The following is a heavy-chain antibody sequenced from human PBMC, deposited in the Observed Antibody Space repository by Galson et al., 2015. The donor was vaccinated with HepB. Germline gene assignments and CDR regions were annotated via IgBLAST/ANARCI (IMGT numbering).Heavy chain of an antibody. D-gene: IGHD6-25*01. CDR3: TTDRTFSSVYYVNYYYYAMHV. CDR1: GFTFNSAW. J-gene: IGHJ6*02. V-gene: IGHV3-15*01. Sequence: SLRLSCAASGFTFNSAWMSWVRQAPGKGLEWVGRIKSKTDGGTTDYAAPVKGRFSISRDDSKNILYLQMNSLKTDDTAVYYCTTDRTFSSVYYVNYYYYAMHVWGQGTTVTVSS. CDR2: IKSKTDGGTT.